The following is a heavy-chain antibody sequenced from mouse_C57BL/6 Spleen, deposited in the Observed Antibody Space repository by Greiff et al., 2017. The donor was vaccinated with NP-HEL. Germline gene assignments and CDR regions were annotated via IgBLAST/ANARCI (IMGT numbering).Heavy chain of an antibody. V-gene: IGHV2-9-1*01. CDR2: IWTGGGT. Sequence: QVQLKESGPGLVAPSQSLSITCTVSGFSFTSYTINWVRQPPGKGLEWLGVIWTGGGTNYNSALKSRLSISKDNSKSQVFLRMNSLQTDDTARYYCAREVYYGSSYGYFEVWGTGTTVTVSS. CDR3: AREVYYGSSYGYFEV. J-gene: IGHJ1*03. CDR1: GFSFTSYT. D-gene: IGHD1-1*01.